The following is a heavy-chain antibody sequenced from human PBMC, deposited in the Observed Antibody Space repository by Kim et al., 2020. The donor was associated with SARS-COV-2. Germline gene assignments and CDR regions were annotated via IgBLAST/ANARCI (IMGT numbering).Heavy chain of an antibody. CDR3: AREGIAVAGSFDY. CDR2: ISSNGGST. D-gene: IGHD6-19*01. J-gene: IGHJ4*02. Sequence: GGSRRLSCAASGFTFSSNAMHWVRQAPGKGLEYVSAISSNGGSTYYANSVKGRFTISRDNSKNTLYLQMGSLRAEDMAVYYCAREGIAVAGSFDYWGQGT. CDR1: GFTFSSNA. V-gene: IGHV3-64*01.